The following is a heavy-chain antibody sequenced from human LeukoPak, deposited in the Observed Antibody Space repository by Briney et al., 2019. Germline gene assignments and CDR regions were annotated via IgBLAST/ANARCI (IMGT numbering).Heavy chain of an antibody. CDR3: ATTVVTNDAFDI. CDR2: INPNSGGT. CDR1: GYTFTGYY. V-gene: IGHV1-2*02. D-gene: IGHD4-17*01. Sequence: ASVKVSCKASGYTFTGYYMHWVRQAPGQGLEWMGWINPNSGGTNYAQKFQGRVTMTRDTSISTAYMELSRLRSDDTAVYYCATTVVTNDAFDIWGQGTMVTVSS. J-gene: IGHJ3*02.